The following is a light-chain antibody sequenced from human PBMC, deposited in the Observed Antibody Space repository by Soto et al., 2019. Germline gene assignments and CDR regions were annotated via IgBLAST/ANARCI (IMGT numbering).Light chain of an antibody. CDR3: LQTYSSPRT. CDR2: AAS. Sequence: DIQMTQSPSSLSASVGDRVTITCRASQSISSYVNWYQQKPGKAPKLLIYAASSLQGGVPSRFSGSGSGTDFTLTISSLQPEDFATYYCLQTYSSPRTFGQGTRVEIK. J-gene: IGKJ1*01. CDR1: QSISSY. V-gene: IGKV1-39*01.